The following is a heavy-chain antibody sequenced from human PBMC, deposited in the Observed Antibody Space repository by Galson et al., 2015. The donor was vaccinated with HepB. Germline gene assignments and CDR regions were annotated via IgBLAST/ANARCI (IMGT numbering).Heavy chain of an antibody. CDR3: ARGLIVNTAMIAFDY. CDR1: GFTFSSYS. D-gene: IGHD5-18*01. Sequence: SLRLSCAASGFTFSSYSMNWVRQAPGKGLEWVSYITGSDNTIFYADSVKGRFTISRDNTKNSLYLQMNSLRVEDTAVYYCARGLIVNTAMIAFDYWGQGALVTVSS. J-gene: IGHJ4*02. V-gene: IGHV3-48*04. CDR2: ITGSDNTI.